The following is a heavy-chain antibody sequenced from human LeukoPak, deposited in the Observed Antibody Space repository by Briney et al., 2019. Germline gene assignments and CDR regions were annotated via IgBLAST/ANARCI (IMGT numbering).Heavy chain of an antibody. CDR3: ARHVFTAAAGTGGFLDYYGMDV. CDR1: GGSISSSSYY. Sequence: SVTLSLTCTVSGGSISSSSYYWGWIRQPPGKGLEWIGSIYYSGSTYYNPSLKSRVTISVDTSKNQFSLKLSSVTAADTAVYYCARHVFTAAAGTGGFLDYYGMDVWGQGTTVTVSS. D-gene: IGHD6-13*01. V-gene: IGHV4-39*01. CDR2: IYYSGST. J-gene: IGHJ6*02.